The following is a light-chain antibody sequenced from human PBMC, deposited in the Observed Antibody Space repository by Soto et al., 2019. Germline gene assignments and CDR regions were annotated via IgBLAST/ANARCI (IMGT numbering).Light chain of an antibody. CDR1: QTVTSNY. CDR3: QQYGSSPGT. J-gene: IGKJ1*01. Sequence: EIVLTQSPGTLSSSPGERATLSCRASQTVTSNYLAWYQQKPGQAPRLLFFGASIRATGLPDRFSGGGSGTDFPLPIRRLEPEDVAVYYWQQYGSSPGTFGQGAKVDIK. CDR2: GAS. V-gene: IGKV3-20*01.